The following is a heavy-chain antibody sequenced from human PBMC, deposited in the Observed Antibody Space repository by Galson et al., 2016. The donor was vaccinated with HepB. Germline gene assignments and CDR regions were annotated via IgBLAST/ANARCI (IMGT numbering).Heavy chain of an antibody. D-gene: IGHD5-24*01. CDR3: ARDERSGYIYPSYYYHGMDV. V-gene: IGHV3-48*03. J-gene: IGHJ6*02. Sequence: SLRLSCAASGFTFSNYEMNWVRQAPGKGLEWISYISNSGSTIYYADSVKGRFTISRDILKNSLFLQMNSLRAEDTAVYFCARDERSGYIYPSYYYHGMDVWGQGTVVTVPS. CDR2: ISNSGSTI. CDR1: GFTFSNYE.